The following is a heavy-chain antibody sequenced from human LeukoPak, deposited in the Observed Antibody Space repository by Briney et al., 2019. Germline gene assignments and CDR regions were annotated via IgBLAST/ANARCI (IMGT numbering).Heavy chain of an antibody. CDR2: INQDGSEK. CDR3: AREGCSGGSCYHNWFDP. D-gene: IGHD2-15*01. CDR1: GLTFTSYW. V-gene: IGHV3-7*01. J-gene: IGHJ5*02. Sequence: GGSLRLSCAASGLTFTSYWMSWVRQAPGKGLEWVANINQDGSEKYYVDSVKGRFTISRDNAKNSLYLQMNSLRAEDTAVYYCAREGCSGGSCYHNWFDPWGQGTLVTVSS.